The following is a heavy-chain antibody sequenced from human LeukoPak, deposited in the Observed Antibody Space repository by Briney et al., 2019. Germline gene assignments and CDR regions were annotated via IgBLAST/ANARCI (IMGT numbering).Heavy chain of an antibody. CDR1: GFTFSSYS. D-gene: IGHD3-10*01. CDR3: AKVDYGSGSYHFDY. Sequence: PGGSLRLSCAASGFTFSSYSMVWVRQAPGKGLEWVSSISSGSNYIYYADSVKGRFTISRDNARTSLYLQMNSLRAEDTAVYYCAKVDYGSGSYHFDYWGQGTLVTVSS. V-gene: IGHV3-21*06. CDR2: ISSGSNYI. J-gene: IGHJ4*02.